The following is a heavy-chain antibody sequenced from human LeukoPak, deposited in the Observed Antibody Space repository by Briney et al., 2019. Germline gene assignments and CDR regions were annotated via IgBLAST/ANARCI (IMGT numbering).Heavy chain of an antibody. J-gene: IGHJ4*02. Sequence: ASVKVSCKASGYTFTSYGISWVRQAPGQGLEWMGIINPSGGSTSYAQKFQGRVTMTRDTSTSTVYMELSSLRSEDTAVYYCARDSGGPLDYWGQGTLVTVSS. CDR3: ARDSGGPLDY. CDR1: GYTFTSYG. CDR2: INPSGGST. V-gene: IGHV1-46*01. D-gene: IGHD1-26*01.